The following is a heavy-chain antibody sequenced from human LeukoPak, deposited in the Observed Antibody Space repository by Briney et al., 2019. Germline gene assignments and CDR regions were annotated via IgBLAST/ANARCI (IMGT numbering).Heavy chain of an antibody. CDR3: ARDWKTNSFDY. V-gene: IGHV3-33*08. CDR2: IYYDGSNI. J-gene: IGHJ4*02. Sequence: GRSLTLSCAACEFTFTTYGMHWVRQAPGKGLEWVAFIYYDGSNIYYADYVKGRFTISRDISKNTLYLQMDSLRAEDTAIYYCARDWKTNSFDYWGQGTLVTVSS. D-gene: IGHD1-1*01. CDR1: EFTFTTYG.